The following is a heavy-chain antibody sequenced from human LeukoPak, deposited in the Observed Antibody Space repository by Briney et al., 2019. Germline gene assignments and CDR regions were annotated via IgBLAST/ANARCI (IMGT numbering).Heavy chain of an antibody. CDR2: FNPTGRA. V-gene: IGHV1-46*02. Sequence: ASVKVSCKASGYTFNTHYMHWVRQAPGQGLEWMGMFNPTGRARYAQKFQGRGSMTRDKSTSTDRMELRRMRSDDTAVYYCARTVYDILSGFDYWGQGTLVTVSS. CDR3: ARTVYDILSGFDY. J-gene: IGHJ4*02. CDR1: GYTFNTHY. D-gene: IGHD3-9*01.